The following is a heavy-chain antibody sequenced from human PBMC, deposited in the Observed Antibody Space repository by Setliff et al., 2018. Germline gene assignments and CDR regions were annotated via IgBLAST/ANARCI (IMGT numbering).Heavy chain of an antibody. CDR2: INPSGGLT. CDR3: ARGIIAYASWAPNKHAYYYYMDV. D-gene: IGHD2-2*01. J-gene: IGHJ6*03. V-gene: IGHV1-46*01. CDR1: GYTLSKYY. Sequence: ASVKVSCKASGYTLSKYYMHWVRQAPGQGLEWMGIINPSGGLTKYAQKFQGRVTLTSDTSTNTVYMDLESLKSGGTAIYCCARGIIAYASWAPNKHAYYYYMDVWGNGTTVTVSS.